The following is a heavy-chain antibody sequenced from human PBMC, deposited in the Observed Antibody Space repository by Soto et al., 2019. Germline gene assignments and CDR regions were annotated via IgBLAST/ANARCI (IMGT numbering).Heavy chain of an antibody. J-gene: IGHJ3*02. CDR1: GFTFSSYW. CDR3: ARGVQIVATINYAFDI. D-gene: IGHD5-12*01. V-gene: IGHV3-7*01. Sequence: PGGSLRLSCAASGFTFSSYWMSWVRQAPGKGLEWVANIKQDGSEKYYVDSVKGRFTISRDNAKNSLYLQMNSLRAEDTAVYYCARGVQIVATINYAFDIWGQGTMVTVSS. CDR2: IKQDGSEK.